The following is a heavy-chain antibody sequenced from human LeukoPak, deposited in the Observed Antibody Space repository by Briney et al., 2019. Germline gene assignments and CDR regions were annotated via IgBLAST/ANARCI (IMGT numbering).Heavy chain of an antibody. D-gene: IGHD7-27*01. CDR1: GGSISSGGSR. CDR2: IYYSGST. J-gene: IGHJ4*02. V-gene: IGHV4-31*03. CDR3: ARDWGTYFDY. Sequence: SETLSLTCNVSGGSISSGGSRWSWIRQHPGKGLEWIGYIYYSGSTYYSPSLESRLTMSVDTSKNQFSLHLTSVTAADTAVYYCARDWGTYFDYWGQETLVTVSS.